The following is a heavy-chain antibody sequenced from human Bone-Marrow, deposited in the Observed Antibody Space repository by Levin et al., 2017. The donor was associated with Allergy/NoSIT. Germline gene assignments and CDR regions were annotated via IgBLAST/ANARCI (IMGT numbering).Heavy chain of an antibody. J-gene: IGHJ6*03. CDR1: GGSINSATW. V-gene: IGHV4-4*02. CDR2: VYHSGST. D-gene: IGHD6-13*01. Sequence: SETLSLTCTVSGGSINSATWWTWVRQTPEKGLEWIGQVYHSGSTNYNPSLKSRVTISVDKSKNQFSLKVNSVTAADTALYFCARRLIAASDIYFYYMDVWGKGTTVTVSS. CDR3: ARRLIAASDIYFYYMDV.